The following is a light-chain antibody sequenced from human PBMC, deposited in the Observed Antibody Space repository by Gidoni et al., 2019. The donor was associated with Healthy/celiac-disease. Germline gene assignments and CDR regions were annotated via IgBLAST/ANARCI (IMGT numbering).Light chain of an antibody. CDR3: QQRSNWPMCS. Sequence: EIVLTQSPATLSLSPGERATISCRASQSVSSYLAWYQQKPGQAPRLLIYDASNRATGIPARFSGSGSGTDFTLTISSLEPEDFAVYYCQQRSNWPMCSFGQXTKLEIK. V-gene: IGKV3-11*01. CDR1: QSVSSY. CDR2: DAS. J-gene: IGKJ2*04.